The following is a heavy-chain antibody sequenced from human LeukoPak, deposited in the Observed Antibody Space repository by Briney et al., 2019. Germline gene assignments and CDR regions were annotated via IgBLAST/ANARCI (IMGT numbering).Heavy chain of an antibody. CDR1: GGSISSYY. Sequence: SETLSLTCTVSGGSISSYYWSWIRQPPGKGLEWIGYIYYSGSTNYNPSLKSRVTISVDTSKNQFSLKLSSVTAADTAVYYCARALYDSSGYYYVHYYYYYMDVWGKGTTVTVSS. V-gene: IGHV4-59*01. J-gene: IGHJ6*03. CDR2: IYYSGST. D-gene: IGHD3-22*01. CDR3: ARALYDSSGYYYVHYYYYYMDV.